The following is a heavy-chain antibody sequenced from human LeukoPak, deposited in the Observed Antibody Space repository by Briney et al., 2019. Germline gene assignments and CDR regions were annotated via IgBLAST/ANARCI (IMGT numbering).Heavy chain of an antibody. CDR2: MSYDGSNK. J-gene: IGHJ4*02. D-gene: IGHD2-15*01. CDR1: GFTFSSYG. V-gene: IGHV3-30*18. CDR3: ANLVAATNPFDY. Sequence: GGSLRLSCAASGFTFSSYGMHWVRQAPGKGLEWVAVMSYDGSNKYYADSVKGRFTISRDNSKNTLYLQMNSLRAEDTAVYYCANLVAATNPFDYWGQGTLVTVSS.